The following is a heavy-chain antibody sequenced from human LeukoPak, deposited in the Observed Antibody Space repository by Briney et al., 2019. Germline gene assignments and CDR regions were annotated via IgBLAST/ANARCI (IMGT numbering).Heavy chain of an antibody. J-gene: IGHJ5*02. CDR2: IYYSGST. D-gene: IGHD6-19*01. V-gene: IGHV4-59*01. CDR1: GGSSSSYY. CDR3: ARDLRDSSGWMYNWFDP. Sequence: SETLSLTCTVSGGSSSSYYWSWMRQPPGKGLEWVGYIYYSGSTNYNPSLKSRVTISVDTSKNQFSLKLSSVTAADTAVYYCARDLRDSSGWMYNWFDPWGQGTLVTVSS.